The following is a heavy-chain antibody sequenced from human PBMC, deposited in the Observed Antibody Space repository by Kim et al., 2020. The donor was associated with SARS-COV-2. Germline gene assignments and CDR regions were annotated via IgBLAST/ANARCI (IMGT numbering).Heavy chain of an antibody. CDR3: ARGESVLRYFDWPFDY. CDR1: GYTFTSYY. V-gene: IGHV1-46*01. Sequence: ASVKVSCKASGYTFTSYYMHWVRQAPGQGLEWMGIINPSGGSTSYAQKFQGRVTMTRDTSTSTVYMELSSLRSEDTAVYYCARGESVLRYFDWPFDYWGQGTLVTVSS. CDR2: INPSGGST. J-gene: IGHJ4*02. D-gene: IGHD3-9*01.